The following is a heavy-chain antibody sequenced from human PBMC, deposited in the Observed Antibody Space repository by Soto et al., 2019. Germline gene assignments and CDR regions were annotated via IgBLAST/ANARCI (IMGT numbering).Heavy chain of an antibody. CDR3: AKSLDINWKNWFAS. D-gene: IGHD1-1*01. CDR1: GFAFSNSA. J-gene: IGHJ5*01. V-gene: IGHV3-23*01. Sequence: EVQILESGGGLVQSGGSLRLSCEASGFAFSNSAMNWVRQAPGKGLEWVAIISGSGSPTYYADSVKGRFTISRDNSKNPVYLNMYSLRAEDSALYYVAKSLDINWKNWFASLVQVTLVTVSS. CDR2: ISGSGSPT.